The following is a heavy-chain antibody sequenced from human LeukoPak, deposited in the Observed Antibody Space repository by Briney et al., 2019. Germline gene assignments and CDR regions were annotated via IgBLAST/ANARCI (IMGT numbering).Heavy chain of an antibody. D-gene: IGHD6-13*01. CDR3: AEASIATSGILDY. J-gene: IGHJ4*02. CDR2: ISGSGGSI. CDR1: GFTFSSHA. V-gene: IGHV3-23*01. Sequence: PGGSLRLSCAASGFTFSSHAMSWVRQAPGKGLEWVSAISGSGGSIYYADSVKGRFTISRDNSKNTLYLQMNGLRAEDTAVYYRAEASIATSGILDYWGQGTLVTVSS.